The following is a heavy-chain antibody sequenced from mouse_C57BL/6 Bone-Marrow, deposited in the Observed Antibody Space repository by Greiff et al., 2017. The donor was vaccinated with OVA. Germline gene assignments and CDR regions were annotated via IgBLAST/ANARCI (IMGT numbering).Heavy chain of an antibody. J-gene: IGHJ2*01. CDR1: GFNIKNTY. Sequence: VQLQQSVAELVRPGASVKLSCTASGFNIKNTYMHWVKQRPEQGLEWIGRIDPANGNTKYAPKFQGKATITADTSSNTAYLQLSSLTSEDTAIDYCAIFITTVVAHFDYWGQGTTLTVAS. D-gene: IGHD1-1*01. CDR2: IDPANGNT. V-gene: IGHV14-3*01. CDR3: AIFITTVVAHFDY.